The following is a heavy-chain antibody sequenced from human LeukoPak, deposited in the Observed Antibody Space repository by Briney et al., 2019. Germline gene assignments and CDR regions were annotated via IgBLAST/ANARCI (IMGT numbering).Heavy chain of an antibody. D-gene: IGHD2-2*01. CDR3: ARGRVPAAVDY. Sequence: PSETLSLTCAVYGGSFSGYYWSLIRQPSGKGLEWIGEINHSGSTNYNPSLKSRVTISVDTSKNQFSLKLSSVTAADTAVHYCARGRVPAAVDYWGQGTLVTVSS. CDR2: INHSGST. CDR1: GGSFSGYY. V-gene: IGHV4-34*01. J-gene: IGHJ4*02.